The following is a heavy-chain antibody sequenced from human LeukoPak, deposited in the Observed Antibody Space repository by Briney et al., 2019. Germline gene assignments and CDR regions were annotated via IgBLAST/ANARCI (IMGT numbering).Heavy chain of an antibody. J-gene: IGHJ5*02. CDR2: INHSGST. CDR3: ARGRWGYCSSTSCSNWFDP. CDR1: GGSFSGYY. D-gene: IGHD2-2*01. Sequence: PSETLSLTCAVYGGSFSGYYWSWIRQPPGKGLEWIGEINHSGSTNYNPSLKSRVTISVDTSKNQFSLKLSSVTAADTAVYYCARGRWGYCSSTSCSNWFDPWGQGTLVIVSS. V-gene: IGHV4-34*01.